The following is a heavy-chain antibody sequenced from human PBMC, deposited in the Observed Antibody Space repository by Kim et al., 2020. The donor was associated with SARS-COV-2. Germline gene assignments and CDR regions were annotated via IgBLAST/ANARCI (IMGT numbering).Heavy chain of an antibody. CDR3: ARPQWLVRGAFDY. D-gene: IGHD6-19*01. J-gene: IGHJ4*02. Sequence: YAQKRPGRVTRTPDTSTSTAYMERRSLRSDDTAVYYCARPQWLVRGAFDYWGQGTLVTVSS. V-gene: IGHV1-18*01.